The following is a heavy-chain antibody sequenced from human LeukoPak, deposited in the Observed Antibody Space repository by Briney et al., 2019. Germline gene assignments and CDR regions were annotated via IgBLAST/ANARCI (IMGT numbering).Heavy chain of an antibody. Sequence: GGSLRLSCAASGFTFSSYGMHWVRQAPGKGLEWVAFIRYDGSNKYYADSVKGRFTISRDNSKNTLYLQINSLRAEDTAVYYCAKEFVRSYYYVFDYWGQGTPVTVSS. CDR3: AKEFVRSYYYVFDY. D-gene: IGHD3-10*02. CDR1: GFTFSSYG. CDR2: IRYDGSNK. J-gene: IGHJ4*02. V-gene: IGHV3-30*02.